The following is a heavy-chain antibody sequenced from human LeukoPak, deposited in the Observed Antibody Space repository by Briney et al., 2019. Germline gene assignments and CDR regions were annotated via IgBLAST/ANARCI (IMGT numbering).Heavy chain of an antibody. V-gene: IGHV4-34*01. CDR2: INHSGST. CDR1: GGSFSGYY. Sequence: SETLSLTCAVYGGSFSGYYWSWIRQPPGKGLEWIGEINHSGSTNYNPSLKGRVTISVDTSKNQFSLKLSSVTAADTAVYYCARGIAAEDYWGQGTLVTASS. J-gene: IGHJ4*02. D-gene: IGHD6-13*01. CDR3: ARGIAAEDY.